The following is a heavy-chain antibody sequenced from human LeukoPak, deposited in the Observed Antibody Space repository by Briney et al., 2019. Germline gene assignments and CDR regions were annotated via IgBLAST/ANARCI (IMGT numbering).Heavy chain of an antibody. Sequence: SETLSLTCAVYGGSFSGYYWSWIRQPPGKGLEWIGEINHSGSTNYNPSLKSRVTISVDTSKNQFSLKLSSVTAADTAVYYCARGRYSSYWGQGTLATVSS. CDR3: ARGRYSSY. D-gene: IGHD6-19*01. J-gene: IGHJ4*02. V-gene: IGHV4-34*01. CDR2: INHSGST. CDR1: GGSFSGYY.